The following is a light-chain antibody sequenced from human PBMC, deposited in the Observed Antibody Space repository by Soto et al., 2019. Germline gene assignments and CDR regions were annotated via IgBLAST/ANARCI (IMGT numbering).Light chain of an antibody. J-gene: IGLJ3*02. CDR2: GNS. CDR1: RSNIGAGYG. CDR3: QSYDSSLSGWV. Sequence: QSVLTQPPSVSGAPGQRVTISCTGSRSNIGAGYGVHWYQQLPGTAPKLLIYGNSNRPSGVPDRFSGSKSGISASLAITGLQAEDEADYYCQSYDSSLSGWVFGGGTKLTVL. V-gene: IGLV1-40*01.